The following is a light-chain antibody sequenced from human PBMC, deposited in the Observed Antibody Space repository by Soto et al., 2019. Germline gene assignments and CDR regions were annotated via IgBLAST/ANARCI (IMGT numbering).Light chain of an antibody. CDR2: GAS. CDR1: QGIGNS. J-gene: IGKJ4*01. CDR3: QKYKSAPPLT. V-gene: IGKV1-27*01. Sequence: DIQMTQSPSSLSASVGDRVIITCRASQGIGNSLAWYQQKPGKVPKLLIYGASTLQTGVPSRFTGSGSGTDFILTISSLQPEDVATYYCQKYKSAPPLTFGGGTRVAIK.